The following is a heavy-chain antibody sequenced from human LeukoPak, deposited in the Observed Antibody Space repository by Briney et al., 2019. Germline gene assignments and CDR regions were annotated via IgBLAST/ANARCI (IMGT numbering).Heavy chain of an antibody. Sequence: GGSLRLSCAASGFTFSDYYMSWIRQAPGKGLEWVSYIGSSGGTIYYADSVKGRFTISRDNSKSTLYLQMNSLRAEDTAVYFCAKDGDSSGYYWDSWGQGTLVTVSS. D-gene: IGHD3-22*01. CDR1: GFTFSDYY. CDR3: AKDGDSSGYYWDS. V-gene: IGHV3-11*01. CDR2: IGSSGGTI. J-gene: IGHJ4*02.